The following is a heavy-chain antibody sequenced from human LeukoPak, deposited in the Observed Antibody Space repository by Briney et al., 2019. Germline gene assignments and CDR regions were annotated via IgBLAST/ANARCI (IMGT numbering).Heavy chain of an antibody. CDR2: IYHSGST. J-gene: IGHJ4*02. Sequence: SETLSLTCTVSGYSISSGYYWGWIRQPPGKGLEWIGSIYHSGSTYYNPSLKSRVTISVDTSKNQFSLKLSSVTAADTAVYYCARGYDFWSGYYTWDYWGQGTLVTVSS. D-gene: IGHD3-3*01. V-gene: IGHV4-38-2*02. CDR1: GYSISSGYY. CDR3: ARGYDFWSGYYTWDY.